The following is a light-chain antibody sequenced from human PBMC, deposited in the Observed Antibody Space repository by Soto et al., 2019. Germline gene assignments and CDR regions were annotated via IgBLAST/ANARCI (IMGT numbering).Light chain of an antibody. CDR2: AAP. CDR3: QQSSGIPYT. Sequence: DIQMTQSPSSLSASVGDRVTITCRASQTISTYLNWYQQNPGKAPKLLIYAAPRLQSGVPSRFSGSGSGTDFTLTISSLQPEDFATYYCQQSSGIPYTFGQGTKLEIK. J-gene: IGKJ2*01. V-gene: IGKV1-39*01. CDR1: QTISTY.